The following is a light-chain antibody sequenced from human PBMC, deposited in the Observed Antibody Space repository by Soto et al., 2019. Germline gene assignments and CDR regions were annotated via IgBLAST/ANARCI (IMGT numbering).Light chain of an antibody. Sequence: QSVLTQPPSASGTPGQRVTISCSGSSSNIGSNTVSWFQHLPGTAPKLLIYSNDQRPSGVPDRFSGSKSGTSASLAISGLQSADEADYYCAAWDGSLNGVVFGGGTKLTVL. CDR3: AAWDGSLNGVV. CDR1: SSNIGSNT. CDR2: SND. J-gene: IGLJ3*02. V-gene: IGLV1-44*01.